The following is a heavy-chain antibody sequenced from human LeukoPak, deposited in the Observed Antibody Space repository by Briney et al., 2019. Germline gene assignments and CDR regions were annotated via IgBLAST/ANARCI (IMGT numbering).Heavy chain of an antibody. Sequence: SETLSLTCAVYGGSFSGYYWSWIRQPPGKGLEWIGEINHSGSTNYNPSLKSRVTISVNTSRNQFSLKLSSVTAADTAVYYCARVLYDSSGYYYDYYYYYYMDVWGKGTTVTVSS. J-gene: IGHJ6*03. CDR2: INHSGST. D-gene: IGHD3-22*01. V-gene: IGHV4-34*01. CDR3: ARVLYDSSGYYYDYYYYYYMDV. CDR1: GGSFSGYY.